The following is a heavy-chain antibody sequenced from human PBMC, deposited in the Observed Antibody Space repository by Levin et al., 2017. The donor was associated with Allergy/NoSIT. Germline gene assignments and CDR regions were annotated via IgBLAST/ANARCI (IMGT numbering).Heavy chain of an antibody. V-gene: IGHV3-23*01. Sequence: PGGSLRLSCAASGFTFSSYAMSWVRQAPGKGLEWVSAISGSGGSTYYADSVKGRFTISRDNSKNTLYLQMNSLRAEDTAVYYCAKASTHINTLSAWTTPNYYYDGMDGWGQGTTVTVSS. J-gene: IGHJ6*02. CDR1: GFTFSSYA. D-gene: IGHD3-16*02. CDR2: ISGSGGST. CDR3: AKASTHINTLSAWTTPNYYYDGMDG.